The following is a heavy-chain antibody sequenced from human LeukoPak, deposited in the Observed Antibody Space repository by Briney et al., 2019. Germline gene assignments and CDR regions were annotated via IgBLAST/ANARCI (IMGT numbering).Heavy chain of an antibody. J-gene: IGHJ4*02. CDR2: IYYRVTS. Sequence: MSSETLSLTCTVSGDSISTYYWSWIRHPPRRGREWIGYIYYRVTSDYNPSLKSRVTMSVEMSTRHISLKLSSVTAADTAVYYCARAVGGDGSGSLWGPGTLVTVSS. V-gene: IGHV4-59*01. D-gene: IGHD3-10*01. CDR1: GDSISTYY. CDR3: ARAVGGDGSGSL.